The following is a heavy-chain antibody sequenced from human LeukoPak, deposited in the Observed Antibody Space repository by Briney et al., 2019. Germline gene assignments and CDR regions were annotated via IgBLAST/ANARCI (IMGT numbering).Heavy chain of an antibody. CDR2: ISAYNGNT. V-gene: IGHV1-18*01. Sequence: ASVKVSCKASGYTFTSYGISWVRQAPGQGLEWMGWISAYNGNTNYAQKLQGRVTMTTDTSTSTAYMELRSLRSDDTAVYYCARDAHFVTGIAVAGTSDYRGQGTLVTVSS. D-gene: IGHD6-19*01. J-gene: IGHJ4*02. CDR1: GYTFTSYG. CDR3: ARDAHFVTGIAVAGTSDY.